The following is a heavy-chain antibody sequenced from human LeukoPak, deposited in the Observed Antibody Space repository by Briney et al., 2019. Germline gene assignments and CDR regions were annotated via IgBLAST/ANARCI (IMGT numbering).Heavy chain of an antibody. CDR1: GGTFSSYA. CDR3: ARSWATFAVYYYYMDV. Sequence: SVKVSCKASGGTFSSYAISWVRQAPGQGLEWMGGIIPIFGTANYAQKFQGRVTITTDESTSTAYMELSSLRSEDTAVYYCARSWATFAVYYYYMDVWGKGTTVTVSS. D-gene: IGHD3-16*01. V-gene: IGHV1-69*05. CDR2: IIPIFGTA. J-gene: IGHJ6*03.